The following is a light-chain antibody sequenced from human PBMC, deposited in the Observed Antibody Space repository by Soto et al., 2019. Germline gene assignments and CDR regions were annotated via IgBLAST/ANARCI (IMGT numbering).Light chain of an antibody. J-gene: IGLJ1*01. V-gene: IGLV2-14*03. CDR2: DVS. CDR3: NSYTSNNTYV. CDR1: SSDVGAFNY. Sequence: QSVLTQPASVSGSPGQAITISCSGTSSDVGAFNYVSWHQQHPGKAPKLMIYDVSNRPSGVSNRFSGSKSGNTASLTISGLRAEDEADYYCNSYTSNNTYVFGTGTRSPS.